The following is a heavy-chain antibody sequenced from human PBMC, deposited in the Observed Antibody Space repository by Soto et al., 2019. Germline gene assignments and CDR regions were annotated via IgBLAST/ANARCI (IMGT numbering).Heavy chain of an antibody. CDR3: ARDLASGYFDY. D-gene: IGHD3-10*01. V-gene: IGHV3-30-3*01. J-gene: IGHJ4*02. CDR1: GFTFSSYA. CDR2: ISYDGSNK. Sequence: QVQLVESGGGVVQPGRSLRLSCAASGFTFSSYAMHWVRQAPGKGLEWVAVISYDGSNKYYADSVKGRFTISRDNSKNTLYLQMNSLRAEDTAVYYCARDLASGYFDYWGQGTLVTVSS.